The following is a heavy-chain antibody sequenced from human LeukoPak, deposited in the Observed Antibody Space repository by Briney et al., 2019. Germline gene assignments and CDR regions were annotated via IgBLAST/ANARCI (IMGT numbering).Heavy chain of an antibody. Sequence: GGSLRLSCSASGFTFSSNAMSWVRQAPGKGLEGVSSISLRGADTNYADSVKGRFTISRDDSKNALYLQMSSLRAEDTAVYFCARRGCYGGNCYPCDYWGQGTLVTVSS. V-gene: IGHV3-23*01. CDR2: ISLRGADT. J-gene: IGHJ4*02. D-gene: IGHD2-21*02. CDR1: GFTFSSNA. CDR3: ARRGCYGGNCYPCDY.